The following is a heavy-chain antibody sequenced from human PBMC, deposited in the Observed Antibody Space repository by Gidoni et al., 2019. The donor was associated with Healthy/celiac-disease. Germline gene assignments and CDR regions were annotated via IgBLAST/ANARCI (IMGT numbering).Heavy chain of an antibody. CDR1: GFTFSNAW. D-gene: IGHD3-22*01. J-gene: IGHJ4*02. V-gene: IGHV3-15*07. CDR3: TTSWAYYYDSSGYYSDY. CDR2: IKSITDGGTT. Sequence: EVKLVESGGGLVKPGGSLRLSCAASGFTFSNAWLNWVRQAPGKGLAWVGRIKSITDGGTTDYAAPVKGRFTISRDDSKNTLYLQMNSLKTEDTAVYYCTTSWAYYYDSSGYYSDYWGQGTLVTVSS.